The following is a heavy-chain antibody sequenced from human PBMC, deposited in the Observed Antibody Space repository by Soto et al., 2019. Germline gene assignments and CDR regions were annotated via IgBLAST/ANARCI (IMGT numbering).Heavy chain of an antibody. CDR2: ISGYSGNA. CDR3: ARDRDSSGSLSGY. Sequence: QVQLVQSGAEVKEPGASVKVSCKASGYTFSSHGIIWVRQAPGQGLEWMGWISGYSGNANFAQKFQGRLTMTTDTATDTAYMELRSLRSDDPAVYYCARDRDSSGSLSGYWGQGTLVSVSS. J-gene: IGHJ4*02. D-gene: IGHD1-26*01. V-gene: IGHV1-18*01. CDR1: GYTFSSHG.